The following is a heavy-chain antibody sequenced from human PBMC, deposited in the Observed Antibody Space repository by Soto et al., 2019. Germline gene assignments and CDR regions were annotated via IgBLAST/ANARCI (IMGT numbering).Heavy chain of an antibody. CDR3: AHFDWFIDY. Sequence: EVQLLESGGGLVQPGGSLRLSCAAAGFTFSSYAISWVRQAPGKGLEWVSAISGSGAITYYADSVKGRFTISRDNSKNTLYLQMNSLRAEDTAVYYCAHFDWFIDYWGQGTLVTVSS. J-gene: IGHJ4*02. D-gene: IGHD3-9*01. V-gene: IGHV3-23*01. CDR1: GFTFSSYA. CDR2: ISGSGAIT.